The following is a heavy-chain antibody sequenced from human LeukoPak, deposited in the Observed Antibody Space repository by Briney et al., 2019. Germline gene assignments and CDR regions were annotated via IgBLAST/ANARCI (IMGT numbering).Heavy chain of an antibody. CDR2: ISASGSTM. CDR1: GFTFSTYE. D-gene: IGHD3-22*01. CDR3: ARGGSIGYYYNAFDI. V-gene: IGHV3-48*03. Sequence: GGSLRLSCAASGFTFSTYEMNWVRQAPGKGLEWVSYISASGSTMNADSVKGRFTISRDNAKNSLYLQMNSLRAEDTAVYYCARGGSIGYYYNAFDIWGQGTMVTVSS. J-gene: IGHJ3*02.